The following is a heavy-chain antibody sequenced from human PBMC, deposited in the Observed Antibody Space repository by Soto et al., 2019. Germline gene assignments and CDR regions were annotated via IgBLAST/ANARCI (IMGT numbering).Heavy chain of an antibody. V-gene: IGHV3-30-3*01. J-gene: IGHJ4*02. CDR2: ISYDGSNK. CDR1: GFTFSSYA. CDR3: ARDRGAALIDY. Sequence: VGSLRLSCAASGFTFSSYAMHWVRQAPGKGLEWVAVISYDGSNKYYADSVKGRFTISRDNSKNTLYLQMNSLRAEDTAVYYCARDRGAALIDYWGQGTLVTVSS. D-gene: IGHD6-6*01.